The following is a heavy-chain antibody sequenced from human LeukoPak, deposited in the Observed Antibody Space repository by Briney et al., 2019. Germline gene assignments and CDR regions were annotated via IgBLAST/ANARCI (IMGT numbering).Heavy chain of an antibody. CDR1: GFSFSSDG. CDR2: ILGGAGST. Sequence: PGGTLRLSCVASGFSFSSDGMSWVRQAPGRGLEWVSGILGGAGSTYYADSVKGRFTISRDNSKNTLYLQMNILRAEDTAVYYCAKGWGYYVFDPWGQGTLVTVSS. J-gene: IGHJ5*01. D-gene: IGHD2/OR15-2a*01. V-gene: IGHV3-23*01. CDR3: AKGWGYYVFDP.